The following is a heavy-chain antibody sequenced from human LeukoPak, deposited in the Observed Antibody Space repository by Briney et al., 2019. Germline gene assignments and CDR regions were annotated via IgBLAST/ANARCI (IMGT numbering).Heavy chain of an antibody. CDR1: GFTFNSYA. J-gene: IGHJ4*02. V-gene: IGHV3-23*01. CDR3: ARDGWLRFFLVRSPDY. D-gene: IGHD5-12*01. Sequence: GGSLRLSCAASGFTFNSYAMSWVRQAPGKGLEWVSAISGNGGSTYYADSVKGRFTISRDNSKNTLYLQMNSLRAEDTAVYYCARDGWLRFFLVRSPDYWGQGTLVTVSS. CDR2: ISGNGGST.